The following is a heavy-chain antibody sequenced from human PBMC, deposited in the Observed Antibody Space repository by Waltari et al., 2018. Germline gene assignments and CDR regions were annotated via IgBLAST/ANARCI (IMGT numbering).Heavy chain of an antibody. V-gene: IGHV1-46*01. CDR3: ARTPFIEQQLLMGY. D-gene: IGHD6-13*01. CDR2: INPGGVNT. J-gene: IGHJ4*02. CDR1: GYTFSRYY. Sequence: QVQLVQSGAEVKKPGASVKVSCKASGYTFSRYYIHWVRQAPGQGLEWMEIINPGGVNTNDAQKFQDRVTVTRDTSTSTVYMELTSLRSEDTAVYYCARTPFIEQQLLMGYWGLGTLVTVSS.